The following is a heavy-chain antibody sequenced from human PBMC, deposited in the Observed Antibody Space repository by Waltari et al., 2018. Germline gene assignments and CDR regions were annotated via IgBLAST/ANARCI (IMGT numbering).Heavy chain of an antibody. CDR2: VNHSGDT. V-gene: IGHV4-34*01. Sequence: QVKLQQWGAGLLKPSETLSLTCAVYGGSLSDYYWSWIRQPPGKGLEWIGEVNHSGDTNYHPSLKSRVSTSVDMSKNQFSLNSTSVTGADTATYYCARRKPLSLIVADEGAFDIWGQGTMVSVSS. D-gene: IGHD5-12*01. J-gene: IGHJ3*02. CDR1: GGSLSDYY. CDR3: ARRKPLSLIVADEGAFDI.